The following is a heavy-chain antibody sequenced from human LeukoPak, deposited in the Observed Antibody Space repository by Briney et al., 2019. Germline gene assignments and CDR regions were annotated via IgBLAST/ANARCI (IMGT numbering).Heavy chain of an antibody. CDR3: ARTTLTIPYATYDM. D-gene: IGHD3-9*01. CDR2: IYHSGST. Sequence: PSETLSLTCTVSGYSISSGYYWGWIRQPPGKGLEWIGSIYHSGSTYYNPSLKSRVTISVDTSKNQFSLKLSSVTAADTAVYYCARTTLTIPYATYDMWGQGTMVTVSS. J-gene: IGHJ3*02. V-gene: IGHV4-38-2*02. CDR1: GYSISSGYY.